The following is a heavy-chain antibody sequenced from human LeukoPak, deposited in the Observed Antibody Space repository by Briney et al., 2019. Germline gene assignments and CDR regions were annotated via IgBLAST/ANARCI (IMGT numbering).Heavy chain of an antibody. CDR2: ISYSGST. Sequence: SETLSLTCTVSGGSISGYYWSWIRQPPGKGLEWVGYISYSGSTNYKPSLKSRVTISVDTSKNQFSLKLSSVTAADTAIYYCAREYKDGSGSYYKGDWGQGTLVTVSS. V-gene: IGHV4-59*01. CDR3: AREYKDGSGSYYKGD. CDR1: GGSISGYY. J-gene: IGHJ4*02. D-gene: IGHD3-10*01.